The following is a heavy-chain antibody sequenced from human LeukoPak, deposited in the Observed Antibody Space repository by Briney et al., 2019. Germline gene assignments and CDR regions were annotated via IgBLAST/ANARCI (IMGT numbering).Heavy chain of an antibody. J-gene: IGHJ5*02. Sequence: PSETLSLTCTVSGGSISSYYWSWIRQPPGKGLEWIGYIYYSGSTNYNPSLKSRVTISVDTSKNQFSLKLSSVTAADTAVYYCARGRGESTVTWFDPWGQGTLVTVSS. V-gene: IGHV4-59*12. CDR3: ARGRGESTVTWFDP. CDR2: IYYSGST. D-gene: IGHD4-17*01. CDR1: GGSISSYY.